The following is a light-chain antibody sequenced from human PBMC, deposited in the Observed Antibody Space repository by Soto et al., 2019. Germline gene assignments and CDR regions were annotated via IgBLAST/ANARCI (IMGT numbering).Light chain of an antibody. Sequence: EIMLTQSPGTLSLSQGERATLSCRASQSVSGRYLAWYQQKPGQAPRLVIYGASIRATGIPDRFSGSGSGTDFTLTISRLEPEDFAVYYCHQFSLPRTFGQGTRWIS. J-gene: IGKJ1*01. V-gene: IGKV3-20*01. CDR2: GAS. CDR1: QSVSGRY. CDR3: HQFSLPRT.